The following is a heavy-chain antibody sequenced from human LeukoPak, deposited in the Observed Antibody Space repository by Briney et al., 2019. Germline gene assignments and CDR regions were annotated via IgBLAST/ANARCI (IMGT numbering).Heavy chain of an antibody. CDR3: ARYLIAATGSVDYFDY. CDR1: GYTFTSYG. J-gene: IGHJ4*02. Sequence: GASVKVSCKASGYTFTSYGISWVRQAPGQGLEWMGWISGYNGNTNYAQKFQGRVTMTTDTSTSTAYMELRSLRSDDTAVYYCARYLIAATGSVDYFDYWGRGTLVTVSS. CDR2: ISGYNGNT. V-gene: IGHV1-18*01. D-gene: IGHD6-13*01.